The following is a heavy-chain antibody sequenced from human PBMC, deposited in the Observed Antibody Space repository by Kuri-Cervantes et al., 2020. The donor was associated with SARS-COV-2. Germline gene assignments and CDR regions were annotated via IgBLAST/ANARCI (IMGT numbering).Heavy chain of an antibody. J-gene: IGHJ4*02. D-gene: IGHD6-13*01. CDR1: GGSISSSSYY. CDR3: ARDPNGIAAAGNY. CDR2: IYYSGST. Sequence: SETLSLTCTVSGGSISSSSYYWGWIRQPPGKGLEWIGSIYYSGSTYYNPSLKSRVTISVDTSKNQFSLKLSSVTAADTAVYYCARDPNGIAAAGNYWGQGTLVTVS. V-gene: IGHV4-39*07.